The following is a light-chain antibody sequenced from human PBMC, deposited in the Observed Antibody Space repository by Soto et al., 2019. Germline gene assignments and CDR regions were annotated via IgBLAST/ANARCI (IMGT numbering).Light chain of an antibody. CDR1: QSIYKW. J-gene: IGKJ1*01. CDR3: QQYNSYPWT. V-gene: IGKV1-5*03. Sequence: DIQMTQSPSTLSASIGDRVTITCRASQSIYKWLAWYQQKPGKAPNLLIYKASSLESGVPSRFSGSGSGTEFTLTISSLQPDDFATYYCQQYNSYPWTFGQGTKVEIK. CDR2: KAS.